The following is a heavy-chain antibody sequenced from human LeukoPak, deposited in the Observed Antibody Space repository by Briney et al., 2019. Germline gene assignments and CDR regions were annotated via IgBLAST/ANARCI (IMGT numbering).Heavy chain of an antibody. Sequence: ASVKVSCKASGYTFTGYYMHWVRQAPGQGLEWMGWINPNSGGTNYAQKFQGRVTMTRDTSISTAYMELSRLRSDDTAVYYCARVHRYYYDSSGYYSEDWGQGTLVTVSS. CDR1: GYTFTGYY. J-gene: IGHJ4*02. V-gene: IGHV1-2*02. D-gene: IGHD3-22*01. CDR2: INPNSGGT. CDR3: ARVHRYYYDSSGYYSED.